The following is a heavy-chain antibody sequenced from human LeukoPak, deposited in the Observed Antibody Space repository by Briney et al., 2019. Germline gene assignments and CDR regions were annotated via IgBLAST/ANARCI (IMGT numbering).Heavy chain of an antibody. CDR2: ISYDGSIN. CDR1: GFTFNSYA. D-gene: IGHD2-15*01. CDR3: ARDRRYCGGGSCYFDYFFDY. Sequence: RGSLRLSCVASGFTFNSYAVHWVRQAPGKGLEWVAVISYDGSINFYAASVKGRFTISRDNSKNTLYLQMNSLRAEDTALYFCARDRRYCGGGSCYFDYFFDYWGQGTLVTVSS. J-gene: IGHJ4*02. V-gene: IGHV3-30-3*01.